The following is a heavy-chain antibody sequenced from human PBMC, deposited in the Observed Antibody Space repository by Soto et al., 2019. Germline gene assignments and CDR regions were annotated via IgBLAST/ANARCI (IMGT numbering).Heavy chain of an antibody. V-gene: IGHV3-15*01. J-gene: IGHJ3*02. D-gene: IGHD3-10*01. CDR3: TTAPPGDDAFDI. CDR2: IKSKTDGGTT. CDR1: GFTFSNAW. Sequence: GGSLRLSCAASGFTFSNAWMSWVRQAPGKGLEWVGRIKSKTDGGTTDYAAPVKGRFTISRDDSKNTLYLQMNSLKTEDTAVYYCTTAPPGDDAFDIWGQGTMVTVSS.